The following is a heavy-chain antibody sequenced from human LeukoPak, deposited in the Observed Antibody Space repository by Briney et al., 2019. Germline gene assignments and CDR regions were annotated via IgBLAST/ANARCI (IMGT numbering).Heavy chain of an antibody. Sequence: ASVKVSCKVSGYTVTELSMHWVRQAPGKGLEWMGGFAPEDGKTIYAQKFQGRVTMTEDTSTDTTYMELSSLRSEDTAVYYCVTIRPNVLRSFDWLLYSGYAFDIWGQGTMVTVSS. V-gene: IGHV1-24*01. CDR3: VTIRPNVLRSFDWLLYSGYAFDI. CDR1: GYTVTELS. CDR2: FAPEDGKT. D-gene: IGHD3-9*01. J-gene: IGHJ3*02.